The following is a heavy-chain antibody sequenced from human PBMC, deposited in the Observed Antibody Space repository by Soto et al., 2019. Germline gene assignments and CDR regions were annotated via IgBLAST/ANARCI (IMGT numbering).Heavy chain of an antibody. V-gene: IGHV3-33*01. CDR3: ARGAVAAGDFDY. Sequence: GWSLRLSCAASGSAFRTHGMHWVRQAPGKGLEWVAVIWGDESKKYYADSVKGRFTISKDNSKNTLFLQMNTLRAEDTAVYYCARGAVAAGDFDYWGQGTLVTVSS. CDR1: GSAFRTHG. J-gene: IGHJ4*02. D-gene: IGHD2-15*01. CDR2: IWGDESKK.